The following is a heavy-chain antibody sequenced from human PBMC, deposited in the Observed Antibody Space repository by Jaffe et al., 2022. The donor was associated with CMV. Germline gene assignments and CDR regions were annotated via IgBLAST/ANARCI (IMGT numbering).Heavy chain of an antibody. V-gene: IGHV3-53*02. J-gene: IGHJ6*03. CDR1: GFSVSSNY. Sequence: EVQLVETGGGLIQPGGSLRLSCAASGFSVSSNYITWVRQAPGKGLEWVSVIYRSGSTYYADSVKGRFAISRDNSKNTVYLQMNSLRAEDTALYFCARGDYGGKVYYMDVWGKGATVTVSS. CDR3: ARGDYGGKVYYMDV. D-gene: IGHD2-15*01. CDR2: IYRSGST.